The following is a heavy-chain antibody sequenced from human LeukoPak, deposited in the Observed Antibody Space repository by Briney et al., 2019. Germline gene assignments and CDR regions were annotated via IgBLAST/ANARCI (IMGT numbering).Heavy chain of an antibody. J-gene: IGHJ5*02. CDR1: GYSISSGYY. CDR2: IYHSGST. Sequence: ASETLSLTCAVSGYSISSGYYWGWIRQPPGKGLEWIGSIYHSGSTYYNPSLKSRVTTSVDTSKNQFSLKLSSVTAADTAVYYCAGALAQITMVRGPPNWFDPWGQGTLVTVSS. V-gene: IGHV4-38-2*01. CDR3: AGALAQITMVRGPPNWFDP. D-gene: IGHD3-10*01.